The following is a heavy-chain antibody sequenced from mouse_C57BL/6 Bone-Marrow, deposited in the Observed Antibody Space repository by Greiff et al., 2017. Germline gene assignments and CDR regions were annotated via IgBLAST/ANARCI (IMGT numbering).Heavy chain of an antibody. CDR1: GFTFSSYA. CDR2: ISDGGSYT. V-gene: IGHV5-4*03. J-gene: IGHJ4*01. D-gene: IGHD6-5*01. Sequence: EVMLVESGGGLVKPGGSLKLSCAASGFTFSSYAMSWVRQTPEKRLEWVATISDGGSYTYYPDNVKGRFTISRDNAKNNLYLQMSHLKSEDTAMYYCARHCLYAMDYWGQGTSVTVSS. CDR3: ARHCLYAMDY.